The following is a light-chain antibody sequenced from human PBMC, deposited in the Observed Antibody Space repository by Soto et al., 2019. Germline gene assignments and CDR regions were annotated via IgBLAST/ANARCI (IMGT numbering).Light chain of an antibody. Sequence: DIQMTQSPSSLSASVGDRVSITSRASQTISWYLNWFQQKPGEVPNLLIYTVSTLQSGFPSRFSGTGSGTDVTLTITNPQPEDFATYYCQQGYDTPLTFGQGTRL. J-gene: IGKJ5*01. CDR3: QQGYDTPLT. CDR2: TVS. CDR1: QTISWY. V-gene: IGKV1-39*01.